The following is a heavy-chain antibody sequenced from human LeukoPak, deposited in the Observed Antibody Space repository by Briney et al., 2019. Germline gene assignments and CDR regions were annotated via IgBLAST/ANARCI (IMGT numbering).Heavy chain of an antibody. D-gene: IGHD3-3*01. CDR2: IYHSGST. V-gene: IGHV4-38-2*02. Sequence: PSETLSLTCAVSGYSISSGYYWGWIRQPPGKGLEWIGSIYHSGSTYYNPSPKSPAPTSVATPQNQFSLKLSSVTAADTAVYYCARDERFTICGVVISGNYYFDYWGQGTLVTVSS. CDR3: ARDERFTICGVVISGNYYFDY. CDR1: GYSISSGYY. J-gene: IGHJ4*02.